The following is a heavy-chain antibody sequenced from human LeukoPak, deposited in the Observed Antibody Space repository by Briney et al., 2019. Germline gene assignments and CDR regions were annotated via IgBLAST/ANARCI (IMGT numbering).Heavy chain of an antibody. J-gene: IGHJ4*02. V-gene: IGHV1-18*01. CDR2: ISAYNGNT. CDR3: ARGGYCSSTSCYPILIFDY. D-gene: IGHD2-2*01. CDR1: GYTFTSYG. Sequence: ASVKVSCKASGYTFTSYGISWVRQAPGQGLEWMGWISAYNGNTNYAQKLQGRVTMTTDTSTSTAYMELRSLRSDDTAVYYCARGGYCSSTSCYPILIFDYWGQGTLGTVSS.